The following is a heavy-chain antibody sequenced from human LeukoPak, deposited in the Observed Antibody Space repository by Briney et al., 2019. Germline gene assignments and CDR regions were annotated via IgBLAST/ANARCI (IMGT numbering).Heavy chain of an antibody. CDR3: ARVSIAAAGTFCYFDY. CDR2: IKQDGSEK. J-gene: IGHJ4*02. CDR1: GFTFSSYW. Sequence: PGGSLRLSCAASGFTFSSYWMSWVRQAPGKGLEWVANIKQDGSEKYYVDSVKGRFTISRDNAKNSLYLQVNSLRAEDTAVYYCARVSIAAAGTFCYFDYWGQGTLVTVSS. D-gene: IGHD6-13*01. V-gene: IGHV3-7*04.